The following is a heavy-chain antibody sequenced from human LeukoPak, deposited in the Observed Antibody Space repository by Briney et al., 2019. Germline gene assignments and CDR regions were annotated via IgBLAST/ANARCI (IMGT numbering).Heavy chain of an antibody. CDR2: IYYSGRT. CDR3: ARGILATSIAAPYY. J-gene: IGHJ4*02. V-gene: IGHV4-39*07. Sequence: PSETLSLTCTVSGDSISNTNYYWGWIRQPPGKGLEWIGSIYYSGRTYYNPSLKSRVTMSVDTSKNQFSLRLSSVNAADTAVYYCARGILATSIAAPYYWGQGTLVTVSS. D-gene: IGHD6-13*01. CDR1: GDSISNTNYY.